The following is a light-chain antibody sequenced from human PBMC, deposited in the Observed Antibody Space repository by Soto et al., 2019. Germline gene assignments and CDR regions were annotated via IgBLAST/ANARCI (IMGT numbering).Light chain of an antibody. J-gene: IGLJ2*01. CDR2: GNS. V-gene: IGLV1-40*01. CDR3: QSYDSSLSGVV. CDR1: SSNIGAGYD. Sequence: QSVLTQPPSVSGAPGQRVTISCTGSSSNIGAGYDVHWYQQLPGTAPKLLIYGNSNRPSGVPDRFSGSKSGTSASLAITGXQAXXXXDXYCQSYDSSLSGVVFGGGTKVTVL.